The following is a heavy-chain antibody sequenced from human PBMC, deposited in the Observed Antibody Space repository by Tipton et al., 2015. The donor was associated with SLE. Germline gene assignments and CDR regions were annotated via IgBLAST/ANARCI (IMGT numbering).Heavy chain of an antibody. J-gene: IGHJ6*02. D-gene: IGHD3-9*01. V-gene: IGHV3-33*01. CDR2: IWYDGSNK. Sequence: SLRLSCAAPGFTFSNYDIHWVRRAPGKGLEWVAVIWYDGSNKYYADSVKGRFTISRDNSKNTLHLQMNSLRAEDTAVYYCARVLTPYYGMDVWGQGTTVTVSS. CDR3: ARVLTPYYGMDV. CDR1: GFTFSNYD.